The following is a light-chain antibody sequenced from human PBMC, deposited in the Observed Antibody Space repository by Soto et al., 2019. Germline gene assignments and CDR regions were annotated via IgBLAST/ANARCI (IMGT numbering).Light chain of an antibody. CDR1: SRDVGGYNY. Sequence: QSALTQPASVSGSPGQSITISCTGTSRDVGGYNYVSWYQQHPGKAPRLMIYEVNKRPSGVPDRFSGSKSGNTASLTVSGLQAEDEADYYCFSYAGSNNYVFGTGTKVTVL. V-gene: IGLV2-8*01. CDR3: FSYAGSNNYV. J-gene: IGLJ1*01. CDR2: EVN.